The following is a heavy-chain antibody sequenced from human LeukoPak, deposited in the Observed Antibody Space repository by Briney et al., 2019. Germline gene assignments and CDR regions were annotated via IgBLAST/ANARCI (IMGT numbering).Heavy chain of an antibody. CDR3: AKGRDGYISH. CDR2: IWYDGSNK. D-gene: IGHD5-24*01. V-gene: IGHV3-33*06. J-gene: IGHJ4*02. CDR1: GFTFSSYG. Sequence: GRSLRLSCAASGFTFSSYGMHWVRQAPGKGLEWVAVIWYDGSNKYYADSVKGRFTISRDNSKNTLYLQMNSLRAEDTAVYYCAKGRDGYISHWGQGTLVTVSS.